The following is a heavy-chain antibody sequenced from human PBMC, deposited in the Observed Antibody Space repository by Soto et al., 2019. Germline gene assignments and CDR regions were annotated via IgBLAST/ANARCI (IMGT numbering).Heavy chain of an antibody. D-gene: IGHD2-2*01. CDR3: ARDSSWATFDY. CDR2: INAGNGNT. Sequence: QVQLVQSGAEVKKPGASVKVSCKASGYTFTSYAMHWVRQAPGQRLEWMGWINAGNGNTKYSQKFQGRVTITRDTSASTAYMERSSLRSEDTAVYYCARDSSWATFDYWGQGTLVTVSS. V-gene: IGHV1-3*01. J-gene: IGHJ4*02. CDR1: GYTFTSYA.